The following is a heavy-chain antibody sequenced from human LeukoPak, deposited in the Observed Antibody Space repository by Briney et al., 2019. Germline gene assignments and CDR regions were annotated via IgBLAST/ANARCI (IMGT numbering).Heavy chain of an antibody. CDR3: AKRGSSGLYCFDS. Sequence: GGSLRLSCAASGFTFSNYAMSWVRQAPGKRQEWVAGISGSGGSTYYTDSVKGRFTLSRDNSENTLYLQMNSLRAEDTAIYYCAKRGSSGLYCFDSWGQGTLVTVSS. J-gene: IGHJ4*02. V-gene: IGHV3-23*01. CDR1: GFTFSNYA. CDR2: ISGSGGST. D-gene: IGHD6-19*01.